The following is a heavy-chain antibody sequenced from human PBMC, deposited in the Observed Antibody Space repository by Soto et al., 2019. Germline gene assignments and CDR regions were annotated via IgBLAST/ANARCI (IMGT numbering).Heavy chain of an antibody. J-gene: IGHJ6*03. D-gene: IGHD3-10*01. CDR2: INHSGST. Sequence: QVQLQQWGAGLLKPSETLSLTCAVYGGSFSGYYWSWIRQPPGKGLEWIGEINHSGSTNYNPSLKSLVTISVDTSKTQSSLKLSSVTAADTAVYYCARGLDRVRFNNRYYMVVWGKGTTVTVSS. V-gene: IGHV4-34*01. CDR3: ARGLDRVRFNNRYYMVV. CDR1: GGSFSGYY.